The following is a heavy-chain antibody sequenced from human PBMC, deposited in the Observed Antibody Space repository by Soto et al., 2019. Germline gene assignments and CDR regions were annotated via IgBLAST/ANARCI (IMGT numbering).Heavy chain of an antibody. CDR3: ARGGSVTTLGWYDP. J-gene: IGHJ5*02. V-gene: IGHV1-2*02. CDR1: GYTFSDYY. Sequence: QVQLVQSGAEVRKPGASVKVSCKASGYTFSDYYIHWVRQAPGQGLEWMGWINPNSGGTKYAPKFQGGVTMTRDTSITTAYMELSRLRSGDTAVYYCARGGSVTTLGWYDPWGQGTLVTVSS. D-gene: IGHD4-17*01. CDR2: INPNSGGT.